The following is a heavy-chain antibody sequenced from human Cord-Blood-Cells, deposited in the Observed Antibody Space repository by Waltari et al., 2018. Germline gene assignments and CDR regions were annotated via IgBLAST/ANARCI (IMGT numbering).Heavy chain of an antibody. CDR1: GYSFTSYW. CDR3: ARLLPSYYDFWSGYSAFDY. CDR2: IYPGDSDT. D-gene: IGHD3-3*01. V-gene: IGHV5-51*01. Sequence: EVQLVQSGAEVKKPGESLKISCKGSGYSFTSYWIGWVGQMPGKRLEWMGIIYPGDSDTRYSPSFQGQVTISADKSISTAYLQWSSLKASDTAMYYCARLLPSYYDFWSGYSAFDYWGQGTLVTVSS. J-gene: IGHJ4*02.